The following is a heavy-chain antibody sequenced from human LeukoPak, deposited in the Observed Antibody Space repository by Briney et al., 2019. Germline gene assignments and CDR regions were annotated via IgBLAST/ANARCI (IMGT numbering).Heavy chain of an antibody. Sequence: PGGSLRLSCAASGFTFSSYVMHWVRQAPGKGLEWGAIISYDGSNEYYADSVKGRFTISRDNSKNTLYLQMNSLRAADTAVYYCARGSFSGWQHNFDYWGQGTLVTVSS. CDR3: ARGSFSGWQHNFDY. CDR1: GFTFSSYV. J-gene: IGHJ4*02. V-gene: IGHV3-30*04. CDR2: ISYDGSNE. D-gene: IGHD6-19*01.